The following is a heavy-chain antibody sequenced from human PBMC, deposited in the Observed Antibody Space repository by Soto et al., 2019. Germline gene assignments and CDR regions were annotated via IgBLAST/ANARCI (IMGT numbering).Heavy chain of an antibody. V-gene: IGHV3-23*01. Sequence: EVQLLESGGGLVQPGGSLRLSCAASGFTFSSFVMNWVRQAPGKGLEWVSTISPGADVSHYTDSVKGRFTISRDNSRRTLHLQMDSLIVEDAAVYFCVRRAITATTKWCAFDVWGQGTVVTVSS. CDR1: GFTFSSFV. J-gene: IGHJ3*01. D-gene: IGHD1-20*01. CDR2: ISPGADVS. CDR3: VRRAITATTKWCAFDV.